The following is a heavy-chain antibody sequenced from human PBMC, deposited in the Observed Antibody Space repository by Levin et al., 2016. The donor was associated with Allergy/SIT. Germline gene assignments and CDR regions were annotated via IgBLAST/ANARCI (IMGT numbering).Heavy chain of an antibody. Sequence: SVKVSCKASHFTFTTSTVQWVRQARGQPLEWLGSIVVGSDTIIYAQNFQNTVTITGDMSTTTAYMELNSLTFEDTAVYYCAVGLNYRGNFYYGMDVWGQGTTLTVSS. D-gene: IGHD5-24*01. J-gene: IGHJ6*02. CDR2: IVVGSDTI. V-gene: IGHV1-58*01. CDR1: HFTFTTST. CDR3: AVGLNYRGNFYYGMDV.